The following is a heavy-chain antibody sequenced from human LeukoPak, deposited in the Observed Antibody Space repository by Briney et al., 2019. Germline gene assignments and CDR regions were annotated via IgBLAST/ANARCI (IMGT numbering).Heavy chain of an antibody. CDR2: INPSGGST. V-gene: IGHV1-46*01. J-gene: IGHJ4*02. D-gene: IGHD3-16*01. CDR1: GYTFTSYY. Sequence: ASVKVSCKASGYTFTSYYMHWVRQAPGQGLEWIGIINPSGGSTSYAQKFQGRVTMTRDTSTSTVYMELSSLRSEDTAVYYCARVVELPGEGDYFDYWGQGTLVTVSS. CDR3: ARVVELPGEGDYFDY.